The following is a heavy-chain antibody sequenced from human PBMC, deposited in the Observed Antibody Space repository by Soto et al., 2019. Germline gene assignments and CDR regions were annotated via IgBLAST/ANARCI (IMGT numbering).Heavy chain of an antibody. J-gene: IGHJ3*01. CDR1: GFTFGNYG. D-gene: IGHD2-21*02. V-gene: IGHV3-23*01. Sequence: EVQLLESGGGLVQPGGSLRLSCAASGFTFGNYGMNWVRQAPGKGLEWVSGISGGGGSTYYADSVKGRFTISRDPSKNTVFLEMNSLRAEDTAVYYCAKGFIVVVTVLRPDDAFDVWGQGILVTVSS. CDR2: ISGGGGST. CDR3: AKGFIVVVTVLRPDDAFDV.